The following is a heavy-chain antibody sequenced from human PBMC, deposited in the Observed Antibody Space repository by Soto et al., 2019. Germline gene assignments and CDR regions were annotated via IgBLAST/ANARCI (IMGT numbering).Heavy chain of an antibody. D-gene: IGHD3-3*01. CDR1: GFTFSSYW. J-gene: IGHJ6*02. Sequence: GSLRLSCAASGFTFSSYWMSWVRQAPGKGLEWVANIRQDGSEKYYVDSVKGRFTISRDNAKNSLYLQMNSLRAEDTAVYYCASVPPDFWSGSYYGMDVWGQGTTVTVSS. CDR3: ASVPPDFWSGSYYGMDV. CDR2: IRQDGSEK. V-gene: IGHV3-7*01.